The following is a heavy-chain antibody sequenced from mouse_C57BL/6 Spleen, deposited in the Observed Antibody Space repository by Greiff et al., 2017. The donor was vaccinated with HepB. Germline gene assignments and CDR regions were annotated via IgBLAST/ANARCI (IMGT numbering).Heavy chain of an antibody. V-gene: IGHV1-5*01. CDR1: GYTFTSYW. J-gene: IGHJ2*01. D-gene: IGHD1-1*01. CDR2: IYPGNSDT. CDR3: TRKFITTVVPYFDY. Sequence: VQLQQSGTVLARPGASVKMSCKTSGYTFTSYWMHWVKQRPGQGLEWIGAIYPGNSDTSYNQKFKGKAKLTAVTSASTAYMELSSLTNEDSAVYYCTRKFITTVVPYFDYWGQGTTRTVSS.